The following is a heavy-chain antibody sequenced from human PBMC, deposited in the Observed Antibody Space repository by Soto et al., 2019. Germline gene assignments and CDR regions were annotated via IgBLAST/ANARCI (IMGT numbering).Heavy chain of an antibody. D-gene: IGHD2-21*01. CDR3: AHRRVNEGLDP. CDR2: IHWNDDN. Sequence: QITLKESGPTLVKPTQTLTLTRTFSGFSVSSNGVGVGWIRQPPGKALEWLAVIHWNDDNHYSPSLKSRLTXTXXTSKNQVVLTMTNMDPVDTATYYCAHRRVNEGLDPWGQGTLVTVSS. CDR1: GFSVSSNGVG. V-gene: IGHV2-5*01. J-gene: IGHJ5*02.